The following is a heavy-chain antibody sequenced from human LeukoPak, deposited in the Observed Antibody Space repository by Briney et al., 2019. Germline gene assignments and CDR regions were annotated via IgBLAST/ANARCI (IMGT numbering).Heavy chain of an antibody. V-gene: IGHV5-51*01. CDR1: GYSFTNYW. CDR2: IYPGDSDT. Sequence: GESLKISCKGSGYSFTNYWIGWVRLMPGKGLEWMGIIYPGDSDTRYSPPFQGQVTISADKSISTAYLQWSSLKASDTAMYYCARRTDRSFWYLDYWGQGTLVTVSS. CDR3: ARRTDRSFWYLDY. J-gene: IGHJ4*02.